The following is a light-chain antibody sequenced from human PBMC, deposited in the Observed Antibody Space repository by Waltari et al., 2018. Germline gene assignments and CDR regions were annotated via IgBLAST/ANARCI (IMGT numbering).Light chain of an antibody. CDR1: PNISYSSTNKNY. CDR3: QHDYNVPRT. J-gene: IGKJ2*01. Sequence: DIVVTQAPASLAVSLCEMATNNCKSRPNISYSSTNKNYLACYQQKPGPPPKKLIYWASARESGVPDRFSGIGSGTEFALTNSRLQAEDVAVYYCQHDYNVPRTFGQGTKLEI. V-gene: IGKV4-1*01. CDR2: WAS.